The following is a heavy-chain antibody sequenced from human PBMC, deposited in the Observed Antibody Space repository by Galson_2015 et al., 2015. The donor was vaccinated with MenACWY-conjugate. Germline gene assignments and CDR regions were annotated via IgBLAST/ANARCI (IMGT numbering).Heavy chain of an antibody. CDR2: IIPIFGTA. Sequence: SVKVSCKASGGTFSSYAISWVRQAPGQGLEWMGGIIPIFGTANYAQKFQGRVTITADESTSTAYMELSGLRSEDTAVYYCARSGFLEQNHYHYYMDVWGKGTTVTVSS. D-gene: IGHD3-3*01. J-gene: IGHJ6*03. CDR1: GGTFSSYA. V-gene: IGHV1-69*13. CDR3: ARSGFLEQNHYHYYMDV.